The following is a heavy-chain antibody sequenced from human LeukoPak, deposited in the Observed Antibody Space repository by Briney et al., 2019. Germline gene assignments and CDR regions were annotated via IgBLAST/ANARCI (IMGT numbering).Heavy chain of an antibody. CDR2: ISGSGHII. V-gene: IGHV3-11*04. CDR3: ASPVQLYYYYYLDI. CDR1: GFTFSDYY. Sequence: PGGSLRLSCAASGFTFSDYYMSWIRQAPGKGLEWVSYISGSGHIIYYADSVKGRFTMSRDNAKNSLYLHMNSLRVEDTAVYYCASPVQLYYYYYLDIWGKGTTVTVSS. J-gene: IGHJ6*03. D-gene: IGHD5-24*01.